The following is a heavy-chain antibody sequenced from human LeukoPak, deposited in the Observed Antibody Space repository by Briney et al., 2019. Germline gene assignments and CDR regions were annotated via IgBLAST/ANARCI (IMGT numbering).Heavy chain of an antibody. CDR3: AKDSKSDFGSLGHYYTDV. CDR1: GFTFSSYG. CDR2: IRYDGSNK. V-gene: IGHV3-30*02. D-gene: IGHD3-3*01. J-gene: IGHJ6*03. Sequence: GGSLRLSCAASGFTFSSYGMHWVRQAPGKGLEWVAFIRYDGSNKYYADSVKGRFTISRDNSKNTLYLQMNSLRAEDTGVYYCAKDSKSDFGSLGHYYTDVWGKGTTVTVSS.